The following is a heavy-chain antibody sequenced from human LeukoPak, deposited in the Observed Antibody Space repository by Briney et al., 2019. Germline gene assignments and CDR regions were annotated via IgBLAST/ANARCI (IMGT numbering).Heavy chain of an antibody. CDR2: ISGDGGTT. V-gene: IGHV3-43*02. J-gene: IGHJ6*02. Sequence: GGSLRLSCAASGFTFDDYVMSWVRQAPGKGPEWVSLISGDGGTTFYADSVKGRFTISRDNSKNSLYVQMNSLRTEDTALYYCARENYDILTGLGLTYGMDVWGQGTTVTVSS. D-gene: IGHD3-9*01. CDR1: GFTFDDYV. CDR3: ARENYDILTGLGLTYGMDV.